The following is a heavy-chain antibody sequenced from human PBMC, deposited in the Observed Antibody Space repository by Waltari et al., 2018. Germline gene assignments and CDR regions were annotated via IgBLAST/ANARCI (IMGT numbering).Heavy chain of an antibody. CDR3: ARSLGGDAFDL. Sequence: EVQLVESGGGLVQPGGSLRLSCAASGFTFSGYWMHWVRQAPGKGLVWFALINNDGSFTDYADSVKGRFTLSRHNSQNTLSLEMNSLTSDDTCIYYCARSLGGDAFDLWGQGTMVAVSS. J-gene: IGHJ3*01. D-gene: IGHD3-16*01. V-gene: IGHV3-74*01. CDR2: INNDGSFT. CDR1: GFTFSGYW.